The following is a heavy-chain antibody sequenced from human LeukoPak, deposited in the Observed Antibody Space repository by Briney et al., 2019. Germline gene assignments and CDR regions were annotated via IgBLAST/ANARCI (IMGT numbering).Heavy chain of an antibody. V-gene: IGHV3-48*01. D-gene: IGHD6-6*01. CDR2: INTGSTTI. CDR3: ARDSSVCEFDV. J-gene: IGHJ3*01. CDR1: GFTFSPYT. Sequence: GGSLRLSCAASGFTFSPYTMHWFRQPPGKGLEWVSYINTGSTTIYYADSVKGRFTISRDNAKNSVYLHLNSLRAEDTAVYYCARDSSVCEFDVWGQGTLATVSS.